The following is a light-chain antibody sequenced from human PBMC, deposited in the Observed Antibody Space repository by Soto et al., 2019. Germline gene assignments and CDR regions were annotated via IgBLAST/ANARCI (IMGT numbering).Light chain of an antibody. CDR2: DAS. Sequence: EIVLTQSPATLSLSPGERATLSCRASQSVSSYLAWHQQKPGQAPRLLISDASNRATGIPARFSGSGSGTDFTLTVSSLEPEDFAVYYCQQRRDWPLTFGGGTKVEI. J-gene: IGKJ4*01. CDR3: QQRRDWPLT. V-gene: IGKV3-11*01. CDR1: QSVSSY.